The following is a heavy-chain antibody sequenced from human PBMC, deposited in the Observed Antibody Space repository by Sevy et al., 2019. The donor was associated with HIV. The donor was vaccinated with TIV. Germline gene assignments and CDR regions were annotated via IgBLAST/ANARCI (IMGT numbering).Heavy chain of an antibody. CDR3: TWDHDYYYGMNV. CDR1: GFTFINAW. Sequence: GGSLRLSCAASGFTFINAWMNWVRQAPGKGLEWVGRIKSKGGGGTIDYAAPVKGRFSISRDDSKNTLYLQMNSLKIEDTALYYWTWDHDYYYGMNVWGQGTTVTVSS. D-gene: IGHD1-26*01. V-gene: IGHV3-15*07. J-gene: IGHJ6*02. CDR2: IKSKGGGGTI.